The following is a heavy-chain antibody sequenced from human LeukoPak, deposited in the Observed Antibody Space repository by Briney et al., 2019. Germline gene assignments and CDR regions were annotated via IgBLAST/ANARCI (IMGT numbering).Heavy chain of an antibody. CDR2: IIPIFGTA. CDR1: GGTVSSYA. Sequence: ASVKVSCKASGGTVSSYAISWVRQAPGQGLECMGGIIPIFGTANYAQKFQGRVTITTDESTSTAYMELSSLRSEDTAVYYCAREVGYYYDSSGYFDYWGQGTLVTVSS. CDR3: AREVGYYYDSSGYFDY. D-gene: IGHD3-22*01. V-gene: IGHV1-69*05. J-gene: IGHJ4*02.